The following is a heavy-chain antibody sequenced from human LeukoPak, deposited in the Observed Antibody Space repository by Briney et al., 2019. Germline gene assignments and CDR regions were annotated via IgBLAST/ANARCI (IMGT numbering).Heavy chain of an antibody. CDR2: ISAYNGNT. D-gene: IGHD2-15*01. CDR3: ARGGLVVVVAATPSTTPGLLHWLDP. Sequence: ASVKVSCKASGYTFTSYGISWVRQAPGQGLEWMGWISAYNGNTKYALKVLGRVTMTTDTSTSTAYMELRSLRSDDTAVYYCARGGLVVVVAATPSTTPGLLHWLDPWGQGTLVSVSS. V-gene: IGHV1-18*01. CDR1: GYTFTSYG. J-gene: IGHJ5*02.